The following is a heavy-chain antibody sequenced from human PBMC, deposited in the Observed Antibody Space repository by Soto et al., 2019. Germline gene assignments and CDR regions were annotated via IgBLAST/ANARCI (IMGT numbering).Heavy chain of an antibody. Sequence: HPGGSLRLSCAASGFTFSSYSMNWVRQAPGKGLEWVSYISSSSSTIYYADSVKGRFTISRDNAKNSLYLQMNSLRAEDTAVYYCAGEADYLNWFAPWGQGTLVTVSS. D-gene: IGHD4-17*01. CDR3: AGEADYLNWFAP. J-gene: IGHJ5*02. CDR1: GFTFSSYS. CDR2: ISSSSSTI. V-gene: IGHV3-48*01.